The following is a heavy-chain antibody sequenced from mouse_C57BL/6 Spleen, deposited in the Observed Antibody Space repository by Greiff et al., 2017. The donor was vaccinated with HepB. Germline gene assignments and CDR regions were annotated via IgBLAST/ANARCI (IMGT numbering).Heavy chain of an antibody. CDR3: AREGDVNWYFDV. CDR1: GYTFTSYW. V-gene: IGHV1-52*01. J-gene: IGHJ1*03. Sequence: QVQLQQSGAELVRPGSSVKLSCKASGYTFTSYWMHWVKQRPIQGLEWIGNIDPSDSETHYNQKFKDKATLTVDKSSSTAYMQLSSLTSEDSAVYYCAREGDVNWYFDVWGTGTTVTVSS. CDR2: IDPSDSET.